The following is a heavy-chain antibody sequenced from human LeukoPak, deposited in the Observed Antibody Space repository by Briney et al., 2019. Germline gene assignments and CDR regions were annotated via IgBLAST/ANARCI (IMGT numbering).Heavy chain of an antibody. V-gene: IGHV3-23*01. D-gene: IGHD3-16*01. CDR1: GLSFSSFA. CDR3: ARASWVSSADAVW. J-gene: IGHJ4*02. Sequence: QSGPSLRLSRAASGLSFSSFAMSSVRQAPARGMGWLASMEGTGETFYADSVRGRFTLSRDDSRNTVYLQLNNLRVEDTAVYYCARASWVSSADAVWWGQGTVVTVSS. CDR2: MEGTGET.